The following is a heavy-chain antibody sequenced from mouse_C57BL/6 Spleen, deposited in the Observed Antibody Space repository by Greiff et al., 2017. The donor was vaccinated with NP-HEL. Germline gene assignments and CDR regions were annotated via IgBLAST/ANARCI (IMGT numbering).Heavy chain of an antibody. Sequence: DVQLVESGGGLVKPGGSLKLSCAASGFTFSDYGMHWVRQAPEKGLEWVAYISSGSSTIYYADTVKGRFTLSRDNAKNTLFLQMTSLRSEDTAMYYCATYYSNYGAMDYWGQGTSVTVSS. CDR1: GFTFSDYG. D-gene: IGHD2-5*01. V-gene: IGHV5-17*01. CDR3: ATYYSNYGAMDY. J-gene: IGHJ4*01. CDR2: ISSGSSTI.